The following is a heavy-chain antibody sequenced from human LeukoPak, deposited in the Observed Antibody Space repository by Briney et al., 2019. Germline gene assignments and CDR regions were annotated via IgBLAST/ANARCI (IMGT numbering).Heavy chain of an antibody. V-gene: IGHV4-59*02. Sequence: SETLSLNRTVSGGSVSSSHWNWIRQPPGKGLEWIGNVDYSGSTKYNTSLRSRVTMSLDTSNNQFSLKLRSVTASDTALYYCTRGYYEPFDRWGQGTLVTVSS. CDR3: TRGYYEPFDR. J-gene: IGHJ4*02. CDR2: VDYSGST. CDR1: GGSVSSSH. D-gene: IGHD3-22*01.